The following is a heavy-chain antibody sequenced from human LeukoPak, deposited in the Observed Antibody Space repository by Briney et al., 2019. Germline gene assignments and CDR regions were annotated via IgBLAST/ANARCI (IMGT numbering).Heavy chain of an antibody. CDR2: INPSGGST. CDR3: ARSIVAIRPHFDY. CDR1: GGTFSSYA. D-gene: IGHD5-12*01. Sequence: AASVNVSCKASGGTFSSYAISWVRQAPGQGLEWMGIINPSGGSTSYAQKFQGRVTMPRDTSTSTVYMELSSLRSEDTAVYYCARSIVAIRPHFDYWGQGTLVTVSS. J-gene: IGHJ4*02. V-gene: IGHV1-46*01.